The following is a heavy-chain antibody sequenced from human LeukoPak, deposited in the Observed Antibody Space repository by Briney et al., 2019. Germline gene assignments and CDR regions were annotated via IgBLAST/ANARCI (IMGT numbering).Heavy chain of an antibody. J-gene: IGHJ4*02. CDR3: TRGAGWLIDY. D-gene: IGHD3-16*01. Sequence: NPSETLSLTCIVSGASLTSYYWSWIRQPPGKRLEWIGYIYYTGSTNYNPSLKSRVTISVDTSKNQFSLKLSSVTAADTAVYYCTRGAGWLIDYWGQGILVTVSS. V-gene: IGHV4-59*08. CDR2: IYYTGST. CDR1: GASLTSYY.